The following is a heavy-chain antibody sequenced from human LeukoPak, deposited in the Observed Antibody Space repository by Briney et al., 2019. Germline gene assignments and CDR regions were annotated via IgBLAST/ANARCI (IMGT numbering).Heavy chain of an antibody. J-gene: IGHJ6*03. V-gene: IGHV4-39*07. CDR2: IYYSGST. CDR1: GGSISSSSYY. CDR3: ARVRSDSSSWPKSLNVYYYYMDV. Sequence: NASETLSLTCTVSGGSISSSSYYWGWIRQPPGKGLEWIGSIYYSGSTYYNPSLKSRVTISVDTSKNQFSLRLSSVTAADTAVYYCARVRSDSSSWPKSLNVYYYYMDVWGKGTTVTVSS. D-gene: IGHD6-13*01.